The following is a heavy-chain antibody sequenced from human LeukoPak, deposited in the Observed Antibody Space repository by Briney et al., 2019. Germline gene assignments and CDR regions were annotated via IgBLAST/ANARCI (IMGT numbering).Heavy chain of an antibody. CDR3: ARLQYSFLYGSGSYGVDY. CDR1: GFSVSSNY. CDR2: IYSGGST. J-gene: IGHJ4*02. V-gene: IGHV3-66*01. D-gene: IGHD3-10*01. Sequence: GGSLRLSCAASGFSVSSNYMSWVRQAPGEGLEWVSVIYSGGSTYYADSVKGRFTISRDNSKNTLYLQMNSLRAEDTAMYYCARLQYSFLYGSGSYGVDYWGQGTLVTVSS.